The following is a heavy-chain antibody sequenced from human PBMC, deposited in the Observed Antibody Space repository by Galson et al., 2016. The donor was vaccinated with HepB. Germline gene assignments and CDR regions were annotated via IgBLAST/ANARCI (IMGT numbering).Heavy chain of an antibody. Sequence: PALVKPTQTLTLTCTVSGFSLSTARMGVSWIRQPPGKALEWLTHIFSNDEESYNKSLKSRLTISKDTSKSQVVLTMTNMDPVDTATYYCARIRRRSRFSSLEFGGVSLVATTFDYWGQGILVTVSS. CDR3: ARIRRRSRFSSLEFGGVSLVATTFDY. CDR2: IFSNDEE. D-gene: IGHD5-12*01. V-gene: IGHV2-26*01. CDR1: GFSLSTARMG. J-gene: IGHJ4*02.